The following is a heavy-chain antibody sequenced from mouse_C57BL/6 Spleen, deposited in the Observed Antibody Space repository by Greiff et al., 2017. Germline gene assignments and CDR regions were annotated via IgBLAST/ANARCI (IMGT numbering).Heavy chain of an antibody. D-gene: IGHD1-1*01. CDR3: AREAYSWAMDY. V-gene: IGHV5-9*01. CDR1: GFTFSSYT. J-gene: IGHJ4*01. Sequence: DVKLVESGGGLVKPGGSLKLSCAASGFTFSSYTMSWVRQTPEKRLEWVATISGGGGNTYYPDSVKGRFTISRDNAKNTLYLQMSSLRSEDTALYYCAREAYSWAMDYWGQGTSVTVSS. CDR2: ISGGGGNT.